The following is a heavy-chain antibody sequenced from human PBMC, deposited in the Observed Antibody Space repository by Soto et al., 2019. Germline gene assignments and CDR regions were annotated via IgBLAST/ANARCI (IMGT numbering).Heavy chain of an antibody. CDR1: GGSISSYY. CDR2: IYYSGST. Sequence: PSETLSLTCTVSGGSISSYYWSWIRQPPGKGLEWIGYIYYSGSTNYNPSLKSRVTISVDTSKNQFSLKLSSVTAADTAVYYCARAKYMVRRVGFASWGQGTLVPVSS. D-gene: IGHD3-10*01. V-gene: IGHV4-59*01. CDR3: ARAKYMVRRVGFAS. J-gene: IGHJ5*01.